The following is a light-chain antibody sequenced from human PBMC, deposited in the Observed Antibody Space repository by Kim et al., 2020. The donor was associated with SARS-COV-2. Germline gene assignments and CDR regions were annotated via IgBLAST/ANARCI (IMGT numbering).Light chain of an antibody. CDR2: GAS. J-gene: IGKJ4*01. CDR3: QQYNNWPLT. CDR1: QSVSSN. Sequence: SVSPGERATLSCRASQSVSSNLASYQQKPGQAPRLLIYGASTRATGIPARFSGSGSGTEFTLTISSLQSEDFAVYYCQQYNNWPLTFGGGTKVEI. V-gene: IGKV3-15*01.